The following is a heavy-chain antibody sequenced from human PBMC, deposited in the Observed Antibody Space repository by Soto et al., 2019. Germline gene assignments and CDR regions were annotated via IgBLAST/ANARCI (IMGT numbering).Heavy chain of an antibody. CDR1: GYTFTTYG. CDR2: ISPYNGTT. CDR3: ARDGERDTGLNFYYYLHGMDA. D-gene: IGHD1-1*01. V-gene: IGHV1-18*03. J-gene: IGHJ6*02. Sequence: ASLKVSCKASGYTFTTYGISWVRQAPGQGLEWMGWISPYNGTTKYAEKFQGEMTMTTDTATSTAYMDLRSLRSDDMAVYYCARDGERDTGLNFYYYLHGMDAWGQGTRVTVSS.